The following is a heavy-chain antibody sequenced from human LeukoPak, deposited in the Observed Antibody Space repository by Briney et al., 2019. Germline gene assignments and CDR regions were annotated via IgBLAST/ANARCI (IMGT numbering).Heavy chain of an antibody. CDR2: IYSSGST. CDR1: GFSISSYY. Sequence: SETLSLTGTGSGFSISSYYWRWLRQPAGKGMEWGGRIYSSGSTNYNPSLQSRVTMSVAPPTTQFSLTLSSVTPPATAVYYCARARLDNLFDPWGQGTLVTVSS. J-gene: IGHJ5*02. V-gene: IGHV4-4*07. CDR3: ARARLDNLFDP.